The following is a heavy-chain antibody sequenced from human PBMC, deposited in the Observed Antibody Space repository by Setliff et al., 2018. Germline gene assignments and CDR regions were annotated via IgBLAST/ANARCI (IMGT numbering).Heavy chain of an antibody. J-gene: IGHJ4*02. V-gene: IGHV1-18*01. CDR2: ISPYNGHT. Sequence: PAASVKVSCKASGYTFTSYGVTWVRQAPGQGLDWVGWISPYNGHTNYVQKLQGRVTMTSDTATSTVYMEFTGLTSEDTAVYYCARAGEAAAERKGLLEFWGQGTLVTVSS. CDR3: ARAGEAAAERKGLLEF. D-gene: IGHD6-13*01. CDR1: GYTFTSYG.